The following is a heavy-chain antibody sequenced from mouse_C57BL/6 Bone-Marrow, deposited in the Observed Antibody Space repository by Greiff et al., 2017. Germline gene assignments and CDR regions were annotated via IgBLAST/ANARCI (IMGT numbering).Heavy chain of an antibody. CDR2: IFPGSGST. CDR3: ARSVPHYYGSSDY. Sequence: VQRVESGPELVKPGASVKISCKASGYTFTDYYINWVKQRPGQGLEWIGWIFPGSGSTYYNEKFKGKATLTVDKSSSTAYMLLSSLTSEDSAVYFCARSVPHYYGSSDYWGQGTTLTVSS. CDR1: GYTFTDYY. D-gene: IGHD1-1*01. V-gene: IGHV1-75*01. J-gene: IGHJ2*01.